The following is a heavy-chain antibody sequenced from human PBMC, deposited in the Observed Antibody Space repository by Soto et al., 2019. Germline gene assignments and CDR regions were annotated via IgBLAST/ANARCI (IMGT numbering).Heavy chain of an antibody. V-gene: IGHV1-69*13. CDR1: GGTFSSYA. J-gene: IGHJ6*02. CDR2: IIPIFGTA. Sequence: SVKVSCKASGGTFSSYAISWVRQAPGQGLEWMGGIIPIFGTANYAQKFQGRVTITADESTSTAYMELSSLRSEDTAVYYCARGPYQLPYCHYYSMDVRGQAPTVTVFS. D-gene: IGHD2-2*01. CDR3: ARGPYQLPYCHYYSMDV.